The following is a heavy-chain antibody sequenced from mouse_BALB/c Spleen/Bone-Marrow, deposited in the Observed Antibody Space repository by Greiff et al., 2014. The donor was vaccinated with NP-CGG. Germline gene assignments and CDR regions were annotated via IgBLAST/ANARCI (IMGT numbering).Heavy chain of an antibody. D-gene: IGHD1-2*01. Sequence: VKLKQSGPGLVKPSQSLSITCTVSGFSLTSYGVHWVRQPPGKGLEWLGVIWADGSTNYNSALMSRLSISKDNSKSQVFLKMNSLQTDDTAMYYCSRITTATGAMDYWGQGTSVTVSS. CDR1: GFSLTSYG. V-gene: IGHV2-9*02. J-gene: IGHJ4*01. CDR2: IWADGST. CDR3: SRITTATGAMDY.